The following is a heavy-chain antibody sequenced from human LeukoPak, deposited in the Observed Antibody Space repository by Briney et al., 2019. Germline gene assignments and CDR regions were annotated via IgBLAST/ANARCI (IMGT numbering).Heavy chain of an antibody. V-gene: IGHV4-61*02. Sequence: SETLSLTCTASGDSISSGDYYWSWIPQPAGKGLEWIERSSSNGSTNYNPYLKNRHPQSVDTSKNQFYLKLSSVTAADTAVYYCARVGYWPDYFFDYWGQGTLVTVSS. D-gene: IGHD2-8*02. CDR1: GDSISSGDYY. CDR2: SSSNGST. CDR3: ARVGYWPDYFFDY. J-gene: IGHJ4*02.